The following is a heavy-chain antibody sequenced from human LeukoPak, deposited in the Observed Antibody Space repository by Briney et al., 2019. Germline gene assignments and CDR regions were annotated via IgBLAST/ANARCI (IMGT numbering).Heavy chain of an antibody. CDR2: IKQEGSEK. CDR3: ARIRVMDLYYFDY. Sequence: GSLRLSCAASGFTFSRYWMSLVRQAPGKGLEWGANIKQEGSEKYYVDFVEGRFTLSRDNAKNSLYLQMNSLRAEDTAVYYCARIRVMDLYYFDYWGQGTLVTVSS. J-gene: IGHJ4*02. V-gene: IGHV3-7*01. CDR1: GFTFSRYW. D-gene: IGHD3-10*01.